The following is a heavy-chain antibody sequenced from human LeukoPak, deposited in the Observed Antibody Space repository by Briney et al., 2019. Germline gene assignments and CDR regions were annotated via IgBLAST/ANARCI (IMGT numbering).Heavy chain of an antibody. V-gene: IGHV3-7*01. J-gene: IGHJ6*03. CDR2: IKQDGSEK. Sequence: GGSLRLSCAASGFTFSSYWMSWVRQAPGKGLEWVANIKQDGSEKYYVDSVKGRFTISRDNAKNSLYLQMNSLRAEDTAVYYCARDLRWPTGYYYYYYMDVWGKGTTVTVSS. CDR3: ARDLRWPTGYYYYYYMDV. D-gene: IGHD4-23*01. CDR1: GFTFSSYW.